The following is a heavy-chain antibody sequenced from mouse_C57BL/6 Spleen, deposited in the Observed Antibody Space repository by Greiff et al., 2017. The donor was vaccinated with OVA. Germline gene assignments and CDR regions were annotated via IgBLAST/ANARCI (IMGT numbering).Heavy chain of an antibody. Sequence: DVMLVESGGGLVQPKGSLKLSCAASGFSFNTYAMNWVRQAPGKGLEWVARIRSKSNNYATYYADSVKDRFTISRDDSESMLYLQMNNLKTEDTAMYYCVRNWEGSDWGQGTLVTVSA. J-gene: IGHJ3*01. V-gene: IGHV10-1*01. CDR3: VRNWEGSD. CDR2: IRSKSNNYAT. D-gene: IGHD4-1*01. CDR1: GFSFNTYA.